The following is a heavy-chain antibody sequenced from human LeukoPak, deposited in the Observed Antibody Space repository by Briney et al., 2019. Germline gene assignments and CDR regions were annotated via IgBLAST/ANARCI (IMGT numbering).Heavy chain of an antibody. CDR2: ISGSGGST. CDR1: GFTLSSYA. Sequence: GGSLRLSCAASGFTLSSYAMSWVRQAPGTGVEGVSAISGSGGSTYYADSVKGRFTISRDNSKNTLYLQMNSLRAEDTAVYYCAKDYYDSSGYDAFDIWGQGTMVTVSS. V-gene: IGHV3-23*01. CDR3: AKDYYDSSGYDAFDI. D-gene: IGHD3-22*01. J-gene: IGHJ3*02.